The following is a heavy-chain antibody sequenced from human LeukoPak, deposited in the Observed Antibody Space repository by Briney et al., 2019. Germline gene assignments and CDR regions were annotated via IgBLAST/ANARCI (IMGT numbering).Heavy chain of an antibody. CDR3: ARGTYSYCSSTSCPLDY. CDR2: ISSSSSYI. Sequence: GGSLRLSCVASGFTFSSYSMNWVRQAPGKGLEWVSSISSSSSYIYYADSVKGRFTISRDNAKNSLYLQMNSLRAEDTAVYYCARGTYSYCSSTSCPLDYWGQGTLVTVSS. V-gene: IGHV3-21*01. CDR1: GFTFSSYS. J-gene: IGHJ4*02. D-gene: IGHD2-2*01.